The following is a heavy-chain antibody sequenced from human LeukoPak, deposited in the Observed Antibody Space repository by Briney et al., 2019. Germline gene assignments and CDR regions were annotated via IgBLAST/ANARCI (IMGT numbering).Heavy chain of an antibody. D-gene: IGHD5-12*01. CDR3: ARDRSAYSGYDFFDS. Sequence: GGSLRLSCAASGFTFRSYEMNWVRQAPGKGLEWVSYIDSGRGSSTNYADSVKGRFTISRDNAKNSLYLQTNSLRAEDTAVYYCARDRSAYSGYDFFDSWGQGTLVTVSS. CDR1: GFTFRSYE. CDR2: IDSGRGSST. V-gene: IGHV3-48*03. J-gene: IGHJ4*02.